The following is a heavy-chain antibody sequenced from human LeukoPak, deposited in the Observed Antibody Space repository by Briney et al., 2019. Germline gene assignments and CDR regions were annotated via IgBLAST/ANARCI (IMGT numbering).Heavy chain of an antibody. V-gene: IGHV4-30-4*01. CDR1: GGSISSGDYY. J-gene: IGHJ6*02. D-gene: IGHD2-15*01. Sequence: SQTLSLTCTVSGGSISSGDYYWSWIRQPPGKGLEWIGYIYYSGSTYYNPSLKSRVTISVDTSKNHFSLKLGSVTAADTAVYYCARGDVVVVVQDYYYYGMDVWAKGPRSPSP. CDR3: ARGDVVVVVQDYYYYGMDV. CDR2: IYYSGST.